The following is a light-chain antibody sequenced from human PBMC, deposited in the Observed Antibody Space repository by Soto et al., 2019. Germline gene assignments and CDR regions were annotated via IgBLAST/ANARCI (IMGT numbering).Light chain of an antibody. Sequence: DIQMTQSPSTLSSSVGHRVTITCRASQSITTSLAWYQQKPGKAPKLLPYKASSLASGAPSRFSVSGSGTEFTLTISSLQPDYFATDYCQQYNYYPQTCGQGTKVEIK. CDR3: QQYNYYPQT. V-gene: IGKV1-5*03. CDR2: KAS. CDR1: QSITTS. J-gene: IGKJ1*01.